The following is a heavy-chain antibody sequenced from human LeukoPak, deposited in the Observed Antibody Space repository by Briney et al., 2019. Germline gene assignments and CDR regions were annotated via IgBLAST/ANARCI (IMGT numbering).Heavy chain of an antibody. V-gene: IGHV4-59*01. D-gene: IGHD3-22*01. CDR3: ARAVVIRDYYYGMDV. J-gene: IGHJ6*02. CDR1: GGSISSYY. Sequence: PSETLYLTCTVSGGSISSYYWSWIRQPPGKRLEWLGYIYYSGSTNYNPSLKSRVTISVDTSKNQFSLKLSSVTAADTAVYYCARAVVIRDYYYGMDVWGQGTTVTVSS. CDR2: IYYSGST.